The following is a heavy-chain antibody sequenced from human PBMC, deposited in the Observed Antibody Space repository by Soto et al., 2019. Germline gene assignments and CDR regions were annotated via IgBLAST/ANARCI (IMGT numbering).Heavy chain of an antibody. CDR1: GYTFTSYY. V-gene: IGHV1-46*01. Sequence: QVQLVQSGAEVKKPGASVKVSCKASGYTFTSYYMHWVRQAPGQGLEWMGIINPSGGSTSYAQKFQGRVTMTRDTSTSTVYRELSSLRSEDTAVYYCARGGFRGSYDDAFDIWGQGTMVTVSS. D-gene: IGHD3-16*01. CDR3: ARGGFRGSYDDAFDI. CDR2: INPSGGST. J-gene: IGHJ3*02.